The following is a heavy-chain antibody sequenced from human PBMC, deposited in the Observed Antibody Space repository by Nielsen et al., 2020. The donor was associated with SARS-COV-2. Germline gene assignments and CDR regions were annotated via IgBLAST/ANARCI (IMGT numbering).Heavy chain of an antibody. J-gene: IGHJ4*02. D-gene: IGHD6-6*01. CDR3: TTARPCIAARPWVDY. Sequence: GGSLRLSCAASGFTFSNAWMSWVRQAPGKGLEWVGRIKSKTDGGTTDYAAPVKGRFTISRDDSKNTLYLQMNSLKTEDTAVYYCTTARPCIAARPWVDYWGQGTLVTVSS. CDR2: IKSKTDGGTT. CDR1: GFTFSNAW. V-gene: IGHV3-15*01.